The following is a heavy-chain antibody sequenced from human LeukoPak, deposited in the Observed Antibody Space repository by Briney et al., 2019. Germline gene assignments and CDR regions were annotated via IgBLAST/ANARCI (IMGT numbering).Heavy chain of an antibody. D-gene: IGHD6-13*01. CDR3: ARDGLGGYSSSWYYFDY. CDR1: GFTFSSYA. J-gene: IGHJ4*02. CDR2: ISYDGSNK. Sequence: RGSLRLSCAASGFTFSSYAMHWVRQAPGKGLEWVAVISYDGSNKYYADSVKGRFTISRDNSKSTLYLQMNSLRAEDTAVYYCARDGLGGYSSSWYYFDYWGQGTLVTVSS. V-gene: IGHV3-30*01.